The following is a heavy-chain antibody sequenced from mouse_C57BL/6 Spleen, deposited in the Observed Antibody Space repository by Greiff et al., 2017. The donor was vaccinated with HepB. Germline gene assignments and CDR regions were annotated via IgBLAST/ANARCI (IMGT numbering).Heavy chain of an antibody. V-gene: IGHV1-19*01. D-gene: IGHD1-1*02. J-gene: IGHJ2*01. CDR3: ARSVDYFDY. CDR2: INPYNGGT. CDR1: GYTFTDYY. Sequence: VQLKQSGPVLVKPGASVKMSCKASGYTFTDYYMNWVKQSHGKSLEWIGVINPYNGGTSYNQKFKGKATLTVDKSSSTAYMELNSLTSEDSAVYYCARSVDYFDYWGQGTTLTVSS.